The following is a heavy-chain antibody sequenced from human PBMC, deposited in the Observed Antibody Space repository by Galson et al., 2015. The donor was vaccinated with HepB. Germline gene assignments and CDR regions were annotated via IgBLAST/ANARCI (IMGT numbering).Heavy chain of an antibody. J-gene: IGHJ3*02. Sequence: SLRLSCAASGFTFSSYATHWVRQAPGKGLEYVSTVSTNGGTTYYADSVKGRFTISRDNSKNTLDLQMSSLRPDDTAVYFCVRDRTTVTTGVSAFDIWGQGTTVTVSS. CDR1: GFTFSSYA. V-gene: IGHV3-64D*06. CDR3: VRDRTTVTTGVSAFDI. D-gene: IGHD4-17*01. CDR2: VSTNGGTT.